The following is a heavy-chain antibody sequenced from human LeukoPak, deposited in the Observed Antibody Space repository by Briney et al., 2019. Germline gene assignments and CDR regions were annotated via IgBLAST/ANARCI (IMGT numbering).Heavy chain of an antibody. Sequence: GSLRLSCAASGFTFSHFWMHWVRQAPGKGLVWIARIKGDGISTNYAAPVQGRFTISRDNAKNTVYLQMNSLRAEDTAVYYCAKDLHEIAADFWGQGTLVTVSS. CDR1: GFTFSHFW. CDR3: AKDLHEIAADF. D-gene: IGHD2-21*01. J-gene: IGHJ4*02. V-gene: IGHV3-74*01. CDR2: IKGDGIST.